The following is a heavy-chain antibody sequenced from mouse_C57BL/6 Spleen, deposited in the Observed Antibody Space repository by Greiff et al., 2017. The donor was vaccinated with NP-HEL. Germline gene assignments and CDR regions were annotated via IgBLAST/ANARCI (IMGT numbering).Heavy chain of an antibody. J-gene: IGHJ2*01. CDR1: GYTFTSYW. V-gene: IGHV1-50*01. Sequence: VQLQQPGAELVKPGASVKLSCKASGYTFTSYWMQWVKQRPGQGLEWIGEIDPSDSYTNYNQKFKGKATLTVDTSSSTAYMQLSSLTSEDSAVYYCARVDHPDYWGQGTTLTVSS. CDR2: IDPSDSYT. CDR3: ARVDHPDY.